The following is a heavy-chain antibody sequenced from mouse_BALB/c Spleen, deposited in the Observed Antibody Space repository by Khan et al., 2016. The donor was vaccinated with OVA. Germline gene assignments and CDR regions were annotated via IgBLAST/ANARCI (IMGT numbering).Heavy chain of an antibody. CDR1: GYSITSDYA. V-gene: IGHV3-2*02. CDR2: ITYSGST. D-gene: IGHD1-1*01. CDR3: ARDYGSSYLFFDY. J-gene: IGHJ2*01. Sequence: EVQLQESGPGLVKPSQSLSLTCTVTGYSITSDYAWNWIRQFPGKKLEWMAYITYSGSTGYNPSLKGRIFITRATAKNQFFLTLNSVHTEDATTYDCARDYGSSYLFFDYWGQGTTLTVSS.